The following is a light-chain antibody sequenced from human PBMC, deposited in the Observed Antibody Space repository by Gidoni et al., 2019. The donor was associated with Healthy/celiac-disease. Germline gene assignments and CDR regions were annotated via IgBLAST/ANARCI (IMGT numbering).Light chain of an antibody. J-gene: IGLJ1*01. CDR1: SSDVGGYNY. V-gene: IGLV2-14*03. Sequence: QSALTQPASVSGAPGQSIPISCTGTSSDVGGYNYVSWYQQHPGKAPKLMIYDVSNRPSGVSNRFSGSKSGNTASLTISGLQAEDEADYYCSSYTSSSTDFGTGTKVTVL. CDR3: SSYTSSSTD. CDR2: DVS.